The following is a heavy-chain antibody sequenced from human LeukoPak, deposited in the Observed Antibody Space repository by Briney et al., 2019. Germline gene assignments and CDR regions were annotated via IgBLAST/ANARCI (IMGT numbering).Heavy chain of an antibody. V-gene: IGHV3-74*01. J-gene: IGHJ6*03. D-gene: IGHD3-10*01. CDR1: GFTFSSYW. CDR3: ARDRVPGWYYYYMDV. CDR2: INSDGSST. Sequence: PGGSLRLFCAASGFTFSSYWMHWVRQAPGKGLVWVSRINSDGSSTSYADSVKGRFTISRDNAKNTLYLQMNSLRAEDTAVYYCARDRVPGWYYYYMDVWGKGTTVTISS.